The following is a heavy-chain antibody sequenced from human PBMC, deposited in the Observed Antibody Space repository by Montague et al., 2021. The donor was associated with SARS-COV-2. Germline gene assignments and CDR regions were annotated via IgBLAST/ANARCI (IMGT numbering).Heavy chain of an antibody. V-gene: IGHV4-34*01. Sequence: SETLSLTCAVYGGSFSGYYWSWIRQPPGKGLEWIGEITHSGSPNYNPSLKSRVTMSLDTSKNQFSLKLSSVTAADTAVYFCARGFRTVEMPTISFDYWGQGTLVTVSS. CDR2: ITHSGSP. J-gene: IGHJ4*02. CDR3: ARGFRTVEMPTISFDY. CDR1: GGSFSGYY. D-gene: IGHD5-24*01.